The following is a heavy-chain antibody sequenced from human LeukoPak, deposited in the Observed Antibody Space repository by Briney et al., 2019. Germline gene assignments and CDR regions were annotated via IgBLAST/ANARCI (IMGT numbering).Heavy chain of an antibody. Sequence: PGGSLRLSCAASGLTFSSYLMSWVRQAPGKGLEWVANIKQDGSEKHYVDSVTGRFTISRDNTENSLYLQMNSLRADDTAVYYCARDLAGPPQEAFDIWGQGTMVTVSS. J-gene: IGHJ3*02. CDR3: ARDLAGPPQEAFDI. CDR2: IKQDGSEK. CDR1: GLTFSSYL. V-gene: IGHV3-7*01.